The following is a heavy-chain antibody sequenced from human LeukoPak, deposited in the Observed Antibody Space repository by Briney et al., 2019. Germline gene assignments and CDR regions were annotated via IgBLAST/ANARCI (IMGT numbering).Heavy chain of an antibody. V-gene: IGHV3-11*04. Sequence: PGGSLRLSCAASGFTFSDYYMSWIRQAPGKGLEWVSYISSSGSTIYYADSVRGRFTISRDNAKNSLFLQMNSLRAEDTAVYYCARGNGPGRHYFDYWGQGTLVTVSS. D-gene: IGHD3-10*01. CDR2: ISSSGSTI. CDR1: GFTFSDYY. CDR3: ARGNGPGRHYFDY. J-gene: IGHJ4*02.